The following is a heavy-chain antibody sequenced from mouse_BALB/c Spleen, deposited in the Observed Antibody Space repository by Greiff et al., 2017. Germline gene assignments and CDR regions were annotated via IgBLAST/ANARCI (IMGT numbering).Heavy chain of an antibody. J-gene: IGHJ4*01. CDR2: ISSGSSTI. CDR3: ARGYGMDY. V-gene: IGHV5-17*02. CDR1: GFTFSSFG. Sequence: EVNVVESGGGLVQPGGSRKLSCAASGFTFSSFGMHWVRQAPEKGLEWVAYISSGSSTIYYADTVKGRFTISRDNPKNTLFLQMTSLRSEDTAMYYCARGYGMDYWGQGTSVTVSS.